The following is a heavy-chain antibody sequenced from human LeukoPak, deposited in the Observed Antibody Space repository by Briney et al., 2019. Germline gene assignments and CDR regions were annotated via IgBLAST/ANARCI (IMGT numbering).Heavy chain of an antibody. CDR2: IYHSGST. CDR3: ARQDCSGGSCYSSWFDP. CDR1: GGSISSGGYS. Sequence: SETLSLTCAVSGGSISSGGYSWSWIRQPPGKGLEWIGYIYHSGSTYYNPSLKSRVTISVDTSKNQFSLKLSSVTAADTAVYYCARQDCSGGSCYSSWFDPWGQGTLVTVSS. D-gene: IGHD2-15*01. V-gene: IGHV4-30-2*02. J-gene: IGHJ5*02.